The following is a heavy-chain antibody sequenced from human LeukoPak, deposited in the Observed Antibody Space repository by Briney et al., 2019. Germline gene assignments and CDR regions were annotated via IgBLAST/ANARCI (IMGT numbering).Heavy chain of an antibody. J-gene: IGHJ5*02. D-gene: IGHD5-18*01. CDR3: ARIVDTAMVWHWFDP. Sequence: GGSLRLSCAASGFTFSSYWMSWVRQAPGKGLEWVANIKQDGSEKYYVDSVKGRFTISRDNAKNSLYLQMNSLRAEDTAVYYCARIVDTAMVWHWFDPWGQGTLVTVSS. CDR2: IKQDGSEK. CDR1: GFTFSSYW. V-gene: IGHV3-7*01.